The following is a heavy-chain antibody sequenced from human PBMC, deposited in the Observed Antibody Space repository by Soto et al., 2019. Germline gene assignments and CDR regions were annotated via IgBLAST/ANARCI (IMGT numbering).Heavy chain of an antibody. CDR2: IWYDGSNK. Sequence: GGSLRLSCAASGFTFSRYGMHWVRQAPGKGLEWVAVIWYDGSNKYYADSVKGRFTISRDNSKNTLYLQMNSLRAEDTAVYYCARYYYDSSGSPGYFDYWGQGTLVTVSS. CDR3: ARYYYDSSGSPGYFDY. J-gene: IGHJ4*02. D-gene: IGHD3-22*01. V-gene: IGHV3-33*01. CDR1: GFTFSRYG.